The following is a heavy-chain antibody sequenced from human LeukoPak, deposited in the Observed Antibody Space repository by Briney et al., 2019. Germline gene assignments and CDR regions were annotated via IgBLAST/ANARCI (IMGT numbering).Heavy chain of an antibody. Sequence: PGGSLRLSCAASGFTFDDYAMHWVRQAPGKGLEWVSGISWNSGSIGYADSVKGRFTISRDNAKNSLYLQMNSPRAEDTALYYCAKDATYSSSWYGQFDYWGQGTLVTVSS. D-gene: IGHD6-13*01. CDR2: ISWNSGSI. V-gene: IGHV3-9*01. CDR1: GFTFDDYA. J-gene: IGHJ4*02. CDR3: AKDATYSSSWYGQFDY.